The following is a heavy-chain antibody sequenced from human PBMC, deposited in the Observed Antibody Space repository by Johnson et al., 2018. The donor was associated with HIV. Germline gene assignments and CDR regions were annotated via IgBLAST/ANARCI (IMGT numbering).Heavy chain of an antibody. Sequence: VQLVESGGGLVKPGGSLRLSCAASRFTFSDYYMSWIRQTPGKGLEWVSAIGTAGDTYYPGSVKGRFTISRENAKNTLYLQMNSLRAEDTAVYYCARDLPSTMIVVVIQPRDAFDIWGQGTMVTVSS. D-gene: IGHD3-22*01. CDR2: IGTAGDT. CDR3: ARDLPSTMIVVVIQPRDAFDI. J-gene: IGHJ3*02. V-gene: IGHV3-13*01. CDR1: RFTFSDYY.